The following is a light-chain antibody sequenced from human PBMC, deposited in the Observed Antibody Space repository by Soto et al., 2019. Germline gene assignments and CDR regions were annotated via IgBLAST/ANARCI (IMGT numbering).Light chain of an antibody. J-gene: IGKJ1*01. CDR3: LQDYIYPWT. CDR2: AAS. V-gene: IGKV1-6*01. CDR1: QGIGND. Sequence: AIQMTPSPSSLSASVGDRVTITCRASQGIGNDLGWYQEKPGKAPKLLIYAASSLQSGVPSRFSGSGSGTDFTLTISSLQPEDFATYYCLQDYIYPWTFGQGTKVEIE.